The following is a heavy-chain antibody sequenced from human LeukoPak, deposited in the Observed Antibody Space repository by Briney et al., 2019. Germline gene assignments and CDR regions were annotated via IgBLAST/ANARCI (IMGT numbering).Heavy chain of an antibody. CDR2: ISDSGGRT. Sequence: GGSLRLSCAVSGITLSNYGMTWVRQAPGKGLEWVAGISDSGGRTNYADSVKGRFTISRDNPKNTLYLQMNSLRAEDTAVYFCAKRGVVIRVILVGFHKEAYYFDSWGQGVLSPSPQ. CDR3: AKRGVVIRVILVGFHKEAYYFDS. J-gene: IGHJ4*02. D-gene: IGHD3-22*01. V-gene: IGHV3-23*01. CDR1: GITLSNYG.